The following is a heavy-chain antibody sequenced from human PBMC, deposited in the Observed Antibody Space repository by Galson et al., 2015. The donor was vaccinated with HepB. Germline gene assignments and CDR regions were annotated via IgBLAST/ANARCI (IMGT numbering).Heavy chain of an antibody. CDR2: ISFDVNNK. CDR3: ARLWGITTGAVDH. V-gene: IGHV3-30-3*01. D-gene: IGHD3-22*01. Sequence: SLRLSCAASGFTFSSYAMHWVRQAPGKGLEWVAFISFDVNNKYYADSVKGRFTISRDNYKNTLYLQMNSLTSEDTAVYYCARLWGITTGAVDHWGQGTLVTVSS. CDR1: GFTFSSYA. J-gene: IGHJ4*02.